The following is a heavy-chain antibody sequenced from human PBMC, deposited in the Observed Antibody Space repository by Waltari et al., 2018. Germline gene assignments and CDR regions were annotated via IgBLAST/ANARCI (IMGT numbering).Heavy chain of an antibody. J-gene: IGHJ4*02. Sequence: QLHLQESGPGLVKPSETLSLKCTVSGYSISSNYYWGRIRQAPGKGLEWIGSIYHSGTSYYSPALKSRVTMSVDTARNRICLKVNSVTAADTAVYFCARSGFVGDFDSRGFCDYWGQGTLVTVSS. V-gene: IGHV4-38-2*02. D-gene: IGHD3-22*01. CDR2: IYHSGTS. CDR1: GYSISSNYY. CDR3: ARSGFVGDFDSRGFCDY.